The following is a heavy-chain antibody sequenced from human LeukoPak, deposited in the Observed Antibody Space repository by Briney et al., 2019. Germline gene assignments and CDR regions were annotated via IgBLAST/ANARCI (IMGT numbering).Heavy chain of an antibody. CDR1: GGTFSSYA. CDR3: ARDRRYDFWSGYDRAYYYYMDV. D-gene: IGHD3-3*01. Sequence: ASVKVSCKASGGTFSSYAISWVRQAPGQGLEWMGGIIPIFGTANYAQKFQGRVTITADESTSTAYMELSSLRSEDTAVYYCARDRRYDFWSGYDRAYYYYMDVWGKGTTVTVSS. J-gene: IGHJ6*03. CDR2: IIPIFGTA. V-gene: IGHV1-69*13.